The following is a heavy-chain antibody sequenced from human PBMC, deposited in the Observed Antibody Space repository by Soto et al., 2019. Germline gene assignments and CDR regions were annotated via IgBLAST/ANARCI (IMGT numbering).Heavy chain of an antibody. D-gene: IGHD2-15*01. CDR2: IYYSGST. CDR1: GGSISSYY. J-gene: IGHJ4*02. Sequence: SETLSLTCTVSGGSISSYYWSWIRQPPGKGLEWIGYIYYSGSTNYNPSLKSRVTISVDTSKNQFSLKLSSVTAADTAVYYCARLMVAATDPTFEYWGQGTLVTVSS. CDR3: ARLMVAATDPTFEY. V-gene: IGHV4-59*08.